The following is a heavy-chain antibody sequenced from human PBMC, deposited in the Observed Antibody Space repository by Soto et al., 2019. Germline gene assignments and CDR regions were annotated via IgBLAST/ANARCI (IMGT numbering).Heavy chain of an antibody. CDR2: IYQTGRT. V-gene: IGHV4-30-2*01. J-gene: IGHJ4*02. CDR3: ARGRAYDHWNYYQRVHLDS. CDR1: GGSFSTGGHS. D-gene: IGHD3-10*01. Sequence: SETLSLTCAISGGSFSTGGHSWNWIRQPPGKGLEWIGYIYQTGRTSYNPSLESRVSISLDRSKKQVSLKLSSVTAADTAVYYCARGRAYDHWNYYQRVHLDSWGQGTLVTVSS.